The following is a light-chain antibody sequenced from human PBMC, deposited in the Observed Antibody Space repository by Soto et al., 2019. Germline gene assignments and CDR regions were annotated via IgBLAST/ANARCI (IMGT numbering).Light chain of an antibody. CDR1: QAISSY. CDR2: AAS. J-gene: IGKJ5*01. V-gene: IGKV1-9*01. Sequence: DIQLTQSPSFLSASVGDTVTITCRASQAISSYLAWYQQKPGKAPKLLIYAASTLQSGVPSRFSGSGSGTEVTLTISSLQPEDFGTYYCQQLNSYPITFGQGTRLEIK. CDR3: QQLNSYPIT.